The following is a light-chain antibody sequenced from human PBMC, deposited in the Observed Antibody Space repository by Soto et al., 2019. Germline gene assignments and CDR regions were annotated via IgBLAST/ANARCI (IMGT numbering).Light chain of an antibody. Sequence: EIVLTQSPGTLSLSPGDRGTLSCRATESISSSHLAWYQQKPGQAPRLLIYGASSRATGIPDRFSGSGSGTDFTLTISRLEPEDFAVYYCQQYGSAPLTFGGGTKVDLK. J-gene: IGKJ4*01. CDR2: GAS. CDR1: ESISSSH. CDR3: QQYGSAPLT. V-gene: IGKV3-20*01.